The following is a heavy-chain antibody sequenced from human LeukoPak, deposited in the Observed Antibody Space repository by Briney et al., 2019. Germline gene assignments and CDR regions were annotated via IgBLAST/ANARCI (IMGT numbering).Heavy chain of an antibody. CDR2: IVVGSGNT. Sequence: SVKVSCKASGFTFTSSAMQWVRQARGQRLEWIGWIVVGSGNTNYAQKFQERVTITRDMSTSTAYMELSSLRSEDTAVYYCAAAGYCSSTSCYDGDAFDIWGQGTMVTVSS. CDR3: AAAGYCSSTSCYDGDAFDI. D-gene: IGHD2-2*01. J-gene: IGHJ3*02. CDR1: GFTFTSSA. V-gene: IGHV1-58*02.